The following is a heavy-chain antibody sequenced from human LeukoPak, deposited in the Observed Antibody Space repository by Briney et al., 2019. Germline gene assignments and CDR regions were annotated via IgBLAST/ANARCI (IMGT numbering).Heavy chain of an antibody. CDR2: IIPIFGTA. J-gene: IGHJ4*02. Sequence: SVKVSCKASGGTFSSYAISWVRQAPGQGLEWMGGIIPIFGTANYAQKFQGRVTITADKSTSKAYMELSSLRSEDMAVYYCARSVSGSYKPFDYWGQGTLVTVSS. CDR1: GGTFSSYA. D-gene: IGHD3-10*01. CDR3: ARSVSGSYKPFDY. V-gene: IGHV1-69*06.